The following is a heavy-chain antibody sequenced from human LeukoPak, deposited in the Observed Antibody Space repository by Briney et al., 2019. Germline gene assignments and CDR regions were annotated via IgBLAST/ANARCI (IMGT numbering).Heavy chain of an antibody. Sequence: GGSLRLSCAAPGFTFSSYAMSWVRQAPGKGLEWVSAISGSGGSTYYADSVKGRFTISRDNAKNSLYLQMNSLRAEDTAVYYCAKGLRTGVGPYMGYHYYMDVWGKGATVTVSS. V-gene: IGHV3-23*01. J-gene: IGHJ6*03. D-gene: IGHD3-16*01. CDR1: GFTFSSYA. CDR2: ISGSGGST. CDR3: AKGLRTGVGPYMGYHYYMDV.